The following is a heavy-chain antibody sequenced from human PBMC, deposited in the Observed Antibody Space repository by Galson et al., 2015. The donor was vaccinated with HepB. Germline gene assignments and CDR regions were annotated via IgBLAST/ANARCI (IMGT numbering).Heavy chain of an antibody. Sequence: SVKVSCKASGGTFSSYAISWVRQAPGQGLEWMGGIIPIFGTANYAQKFQGRVTITADESTSTAYMELSSLRSEDTAVYYCARHAETGSSTSCFDPWGQGTLVTVS. V-gene: IGHV1-69*13. CDR3: ARHAETGSSTSCFDP. CDR1: GGTFSSYA. J-gene: IGHJ5*02. D-gene: IGHD2-2*01. CDR2: IIPIFGTA.